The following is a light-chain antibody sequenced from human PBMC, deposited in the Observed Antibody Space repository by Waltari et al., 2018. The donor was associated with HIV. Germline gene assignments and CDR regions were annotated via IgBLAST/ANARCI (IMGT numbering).Light chain of an antibody. CDR3: MQSLHRIT. CDR1: QSLLRNGYHY. Sequence: IVMTQSPLSLPVTPGEPASISCRSKQSLLRNGYHYLDWYLQKPGKSPQLRILLASNRASGVPDRFSGRVSGTDCTLHISRVDSADGVGHFFMQSLHRITCGHGPRLHIK. V-gene: IGKV2-28*01. CDR2: LAS. J-gene: IGKJ5*01.